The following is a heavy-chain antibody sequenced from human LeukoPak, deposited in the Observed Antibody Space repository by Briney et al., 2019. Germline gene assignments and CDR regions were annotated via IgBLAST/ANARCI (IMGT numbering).Heavy chain of an antibody. CDR2: ISGSGGST. Sequence: PGGSLRLSCAASGYTFSSYAMRWVRQAPGKGLEWVSAISGSGGSTYYADSVKGRFTISRDNSRNTLYLQMNSLRAEDTAVYYCAKAGSGSYYTPYYFDYWGQGTLVTVSS. D-gene: IGHD3-10*01. CDR3: AKAGSGSYYTPYYFDY. CDR1: GYTFSSYA. V-gene: IGHV3-23*01. J-gene: IGHJ4*02.